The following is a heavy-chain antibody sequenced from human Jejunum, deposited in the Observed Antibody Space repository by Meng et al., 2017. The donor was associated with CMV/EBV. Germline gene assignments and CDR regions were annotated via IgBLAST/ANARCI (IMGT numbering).Heavy chain of an antibody. CDR3: AAKIDITYFDF. V-gene: IGHV1-46*01. CDR2: INPNGGTT. J-gene: IGHJ4*02. CDR1: GYTFTSYY. Sequence: CKASGYTFTSYYMPWARQAPGQGLKWMGVINPNGGTTAYAQKFQGRVTMTGDTSTSTIYMELNSLRSEDTAVYFCAAKIDITYFDFWGQGTLVTVSS. D-gene: IGHD1-14*01.